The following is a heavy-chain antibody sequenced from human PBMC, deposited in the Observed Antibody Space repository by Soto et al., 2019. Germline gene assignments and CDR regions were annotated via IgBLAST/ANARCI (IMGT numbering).Heavy chain of an antibody. CDR2: IYWDDDK. J-gene: IGHJ5*02. Sequence: QITLKESGPTLVKPTQTLTLTCTFSGFSLSSSGVGVGWIRQPPGKALEWLAFIYWDDDKRYSPSLKSRLNITKDTSKNQVVLTLTNMDPVDTATYYCGHRNSDVWSGYSGWFDPWGQGSQVTVSS. CDR3: GHRNSDVWSGYSGWFDP. V-gene: IGHV2-5*02. D-gene: IGHD3-3*01. CDR1: GFSLSSSGVG.